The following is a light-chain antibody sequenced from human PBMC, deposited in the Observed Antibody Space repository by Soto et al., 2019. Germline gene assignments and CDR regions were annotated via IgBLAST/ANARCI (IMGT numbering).Light chain of an antibody. CDR2: WAS. CDR1: QSVLYTSNNKNF. Sequence: DIVMTQSPDSLAVSLGERATINCKSSQSVLYTSNNKNFLAWYQQKPGQPPKLLIYWASIRESGVPDRFTGSGSGTDFALTISSLQAEDVAVYYCQQYSSTPLTFGGGTKVEIK. V-gene: IGKV4-1*01. J-gene: IGKJ4*01. CDR3: QQYSSTPLT.